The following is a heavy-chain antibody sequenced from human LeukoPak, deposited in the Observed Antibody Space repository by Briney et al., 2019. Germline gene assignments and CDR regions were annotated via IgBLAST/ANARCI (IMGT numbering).Heavy chain of an antibody. CDR1: GGTFSPYA. Sequence: SVKVSCKASGGTFSPYALSWVRQAPGQGLEWMGRIIPVFGITNYAQKFQGRVTITADTSTSTAYMQLSSLTSEDTAVYYCAKSRATAAGTDFNYWGQGTLVSVSS. V-gene: IGHV1-69*04. CDR2: IIPVFGIT. D-gene: IGHD6-19*01. J-gene: IGHJ4*02. CDR3: AKSRATAAGTDFNY.